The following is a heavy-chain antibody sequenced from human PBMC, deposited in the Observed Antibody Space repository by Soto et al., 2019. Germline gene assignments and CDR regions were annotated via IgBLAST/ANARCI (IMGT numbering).Heavy chain of an antibody. CDR2: IYYSGST. Sequence: PSETLSLTCAVHGGSFSGYYWDWIRQPPGKGLEWIGYIYYSGSTNYNPSLKSRVTISVDTSKNQFSLKLSSVTAADTAVYYCARGRRSGSYYSRFDYWGQGTLVTVSS. J-gene: IGHJ4*02. V-gene: IGHV4-59*01. D-gene: IGHD1-26*01. CDR3: ARGRRSGSYYSRFDY. CDR1: GGSFSGYY.